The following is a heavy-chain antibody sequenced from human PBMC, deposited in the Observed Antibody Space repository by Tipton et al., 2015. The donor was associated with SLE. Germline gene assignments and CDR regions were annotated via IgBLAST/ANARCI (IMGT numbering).Heavy chain of an antibody. Sequence: SLRLSCVASGFTFSFYSMNWVRQAPGKGLEWVSSISSSSYIYYADSVKGRFTISRDNAKNSLYLQMNSLRAEDTAVYYCAREPGYSALGDYYYGMDVWGQGTTVTVSS. D-gene: IGHD6-13*01. J-gene: IGHJ6*02. V-gene: IGHV3-21*01. CDR2: ISSSSYI. CDR3: AREPGYSALGDYYYGMDV. CDR1: GFTFSFYS.